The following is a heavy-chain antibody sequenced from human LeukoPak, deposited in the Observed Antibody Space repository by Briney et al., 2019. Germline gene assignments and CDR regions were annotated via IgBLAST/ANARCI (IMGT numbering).Heavy chain of an antibody. D-gene: IGHD3-22*01. J-gene: IGHJ6*03. CDR2: INPNSGGT. V-gene: IGHV1-2*02. CDR1: GYTFTGYY. Sequence: ASVKVSCKASGYTFTGYYMHWVRQAPGQGLEWMGWINPNSGGTNYAQKFRGRVTMTRDTSISTAYMELSRLRSDDTAVYYCARDLEDDSSGYYIPGYYYYYMDVWGKGTTVTVSS. CDR3: ARDLEDDSSGYYIPGYYYYYMDV.